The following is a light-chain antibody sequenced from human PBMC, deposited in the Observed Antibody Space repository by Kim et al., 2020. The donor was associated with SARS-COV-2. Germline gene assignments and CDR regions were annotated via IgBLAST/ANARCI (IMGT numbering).Light chain of an antibody. J-gene: IGKJ4*01. Sequence: SMSPGERATLSCRASQSVNTNLAWYQQKPGQAPRLLIYGASTTATGIPARFSGSGSGTEFTLTISSLQSEDSAVYYCQKYKDWPLTFGGGTKLEIK. CDR2: GAS. CDR3: QKYKDWPLT. CDR1: QSVNTN. V-gene: IGKV3-15*01.